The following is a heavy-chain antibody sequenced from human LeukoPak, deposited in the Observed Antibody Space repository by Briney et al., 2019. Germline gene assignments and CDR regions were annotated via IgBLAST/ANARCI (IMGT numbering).Heavy chain of an antibody. CDR3: AQKSGDYSDYGNYFHY. CDR1: GFTISSYR. V-gene: IGHV3-30*18. D-gene: IGHD4-11*01. CDR2: ISYEGGNNK. J-gene: IGHJ4*02. Sequence: GRSLRLSCAAAGFTISSYRMHWVRQAPGNGLEWVAFISYEGGNNKNYADSVRGRFPLSRDNSKKTLFLQMNSLRAEDTAAYFCAQKSGDYSDYGNYFHYWGKGTLVTVSS.